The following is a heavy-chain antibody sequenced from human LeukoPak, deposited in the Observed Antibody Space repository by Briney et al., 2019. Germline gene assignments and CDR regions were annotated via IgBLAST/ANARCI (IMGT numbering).Heavy chain of an antibody. CDR1: GFTFSSYA. CDR3: AKSRGSGLFDY. Sequence: GGSLRLSCATSGFTFSSYAMSWVRQAPGKGLEWVSTISGSGGSTYYADSVKGRFTISRDNSKNTLYLQMNSLRAEDTAVYYCAKSRGSGLFDYWGQGTLVTVAS. CDR2: ISGSGGST. V-gene: IGHV3-23*01. J-gene: IGHJ4*02. D-gene: IGHD3-10*01.